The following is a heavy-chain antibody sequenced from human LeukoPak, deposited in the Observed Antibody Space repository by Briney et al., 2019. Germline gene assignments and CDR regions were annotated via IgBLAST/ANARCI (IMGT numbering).Heavy chain of an antibody. CDR3: ATALDAPAGPD. Sequence: GWSLRLSCEASGLSISNSWMAWVRRAPGKGLEWVANIKEDGSAKFYVDSVKGRFTISRDNAKNSLSLQMNSLRVEDTAVYYCATALDAPAGPDWGQGTLVTVSS. CDR2: IKEDGSAK. D-gene: IGHD6-13*01. J-gene: IGHJ4*02. CDR1: GLSISNSW. V-gene: IGHV3-7*01.